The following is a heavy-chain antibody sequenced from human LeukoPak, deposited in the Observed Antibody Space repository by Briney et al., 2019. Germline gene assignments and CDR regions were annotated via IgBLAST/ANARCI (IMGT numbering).Heavy chain of an antibody. V-gene: IGHV3-23*01. CDR3: ASRYYYDSSGPVFDY. CDR2: ISGSGGST. J-gene: IGHJ4*02. Sequence: GGSLRLSCAASGFTFSSYAMSWVRQAPGKGLEWVSAISGSGGSTYYADSVKGRFTISRDNSKNTLDLQMNSLRAEDTAVYYCASRYYYDSSGPVFDYWGQGTLVTVSS. D-gene: IGHD3-22*01. CDR1: GFTFSSYA.